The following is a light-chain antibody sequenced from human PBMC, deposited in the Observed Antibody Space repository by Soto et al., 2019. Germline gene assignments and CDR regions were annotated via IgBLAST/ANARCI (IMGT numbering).Light chain of an antibody. V-gene: IGKV1-33*01. CDR2: DAS. J-gene: IGKJ2*01. Sequence: DIQMTQSPSSLSASVGDRVTITCQASQGINTYLNWYQQKSGKPPTLLIYDASNLETGVPSRFSGSGSGTDFSFTISSLQPEDIATYHCQQYDSIPSTFGQGTKLEIE. CDR1: QGINTY. CDR3: QQYDSIPST.